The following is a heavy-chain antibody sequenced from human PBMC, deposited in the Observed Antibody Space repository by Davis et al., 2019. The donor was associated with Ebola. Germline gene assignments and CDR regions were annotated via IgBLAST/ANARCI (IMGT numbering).Heavy chain of an antibody. J-gene: IGHJ5*02. D-gene: IGHD2-8*01. CDR1: GEPIKSDSFY. CDR3: ARDNGQYAGWLDP. V-gene: IGHV4-61*01. CDR2: MYYSGNT. Sequence: GSLRLSCTVSGEPIKSDSFYWGWVRQPPGKGLEWIGYMYYSGNTQYNPSLKSRGTMSLDRSKNQFSLQRKSVTAADTAVYYGARDNGQYAGWLDPWGQGTLVTVSS.